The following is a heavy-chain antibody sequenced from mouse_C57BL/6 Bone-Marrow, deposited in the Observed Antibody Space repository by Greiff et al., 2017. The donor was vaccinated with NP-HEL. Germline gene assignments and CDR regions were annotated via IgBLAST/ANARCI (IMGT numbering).Heavy chain of an antibody. Sequence: VQLQQSGAELARPGASVKLSCKASGYTFTSYGISWVKQRTGQGLEWIGEIYPRSGNTYYNEKFKGKATLTADKSSSTAYMELRSLTSEDSAVYFCARYLTTVGGYWGQGTTLTVSS. CDR1: GYTFTSYG. CDR2: IYPRSGNT. J-gene: IGHJ2*01. CDR3: ARYLTTVGGY. V-gene: IGHV1-81*01. D-gene: IGHD1-1*01.